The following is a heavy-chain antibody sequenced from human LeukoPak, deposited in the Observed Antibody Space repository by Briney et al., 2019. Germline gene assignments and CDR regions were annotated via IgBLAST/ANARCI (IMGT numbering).Heavy chain of an antibody. CDR3: KQKTAYEILTGYYVSDF. CDR2: RTGRGDST. J-gene: IGHJ4*02. CDR1: GFIFRHYA. V-gene: IGHV3-23*01. Sequence: GASLILSCAASGFIFRHYAMSWVRQAPGKGLEWVSARTGRGDSTYYADSVKGLFTISRDNSKNTLYVEMNTLRAEDTAVYFFKQKTAYEILTGYYVSDFWGQGTLVTVSS. D-gene: IGHD3-9*01.